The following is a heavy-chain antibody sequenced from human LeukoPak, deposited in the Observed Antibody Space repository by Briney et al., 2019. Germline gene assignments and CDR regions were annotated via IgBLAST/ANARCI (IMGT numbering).Heavy chain of an antibody. Sequence: PAGYLSFSCAASGFTFSSYAMSRVRQAQGKALECVSAISGSGGSTYYADSVKGRFTISRDNSKNTLYLQMNSLRGEDTAVYYCAKGPSSWEPTYYFDYWGQGTLVTVSS. CDR1: GFTFSSYA. D-gene: IGHD1-14*01. CDR3: AKGPSSWEPTYYFDY. J-gene: IGHJ4*02. V-gene: IGHV3-23*01. CDR2: ISGSGGST.